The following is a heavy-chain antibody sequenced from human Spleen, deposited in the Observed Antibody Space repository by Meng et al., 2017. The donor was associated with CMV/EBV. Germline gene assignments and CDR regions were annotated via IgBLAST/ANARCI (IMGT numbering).Heavy chain of an antibody. J-gene: IGHJ4*02. CDR2: ISSSSSYI. V-gene: IGHV3-21*01. CDR3: ARDEDYYDSSDY. D-gene: IGHD3-22*01. Sequence: EVQLVESGGGLVKPGGSLSLSCAASGFTFSSYSMNWVRQAPGKGLEWVSSISSSSSYIYYADSVKGRFTISRDNAKNSLYLQMNSLRAEDTAVYYCARDEDYYDSSDYWGQGTLVTVSS. CDR1: GFTFSSYS.